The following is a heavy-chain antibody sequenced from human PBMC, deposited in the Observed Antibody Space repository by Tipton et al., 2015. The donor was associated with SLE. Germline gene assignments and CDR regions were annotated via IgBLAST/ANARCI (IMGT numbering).Heavy chain of an antibody. CDR2: ISSSGSTI. CDR1: GFAYSDYY. CDR3: ARSFGSLGTFDV. Sequence: SLRLSCAASGFAYSDYYMSWIRQAPGKGLEWISYISSSGSTIYYADSLKGRFTISRDNAKNSLYLEMNSLRAGDTAVYYCARSFGSLGTFDVWGRGTKVTVSS. V-gene: IGHV3-11*04. D-gene: IGHD3-10*01. J-gene: IGHJ3*01.